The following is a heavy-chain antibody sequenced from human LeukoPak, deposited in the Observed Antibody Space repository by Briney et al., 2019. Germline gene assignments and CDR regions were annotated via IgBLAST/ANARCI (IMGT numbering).Heavy chain of an antibody. J-gene: IGHJ6*02. V-gene: IGHV3-7*01. D-gene: IGHD5-18*01. CDR3: CRRWLNYYYYGMDV. CDR1: EFTFSSHW. CDR2: IKEDGSGK. Sequence: PGGSLRLSCAASEFTFSSHWMSWVRQAPGKGLEWVANIKEDGSGKYYVDSVKGRFTISRDDAKNSLYLQMNSLRAEDTAVYYCCRRWLNYYYYGMDVWGQGTTVTVSS.